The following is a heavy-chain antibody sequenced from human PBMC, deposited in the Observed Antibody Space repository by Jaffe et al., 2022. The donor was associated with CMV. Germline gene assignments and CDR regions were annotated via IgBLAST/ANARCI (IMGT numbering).Heavy chain of an antibody. Sequence: QVQLQESGPGLVKPSETLSLTCTVSGGSISSYYWSWIRQPPGKGLEWIGYIYYSGSTNYNPSLKSRVTISVDTSKNQFSLKLSSVTAADTAVYYCARLISGLGHDSSGYDRKIYYYYYMDVWGKGTTVTVSS. J-gene: IGHJ6*03. D-gene: IGHD3-22*01. V-gene: IGHV4-59*01. CDR2: IYYSGST. CDR3: ARLISGLGHDSSGYDRKIYYYYYMDV. CDR1: GGSISSYY.